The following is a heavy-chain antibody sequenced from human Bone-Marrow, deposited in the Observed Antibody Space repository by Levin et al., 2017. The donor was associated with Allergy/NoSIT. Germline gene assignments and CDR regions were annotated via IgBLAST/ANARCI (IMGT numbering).Heavy chain of an antibody. CDR1: GYTFSANA. D-gene: IGHD6-19*01. CDR3: ARGDSGRLPFFDN. J-gene: IGHJ5*02. CDR2: IIPGNVNT. Sequence: GASVKVSCKASGYTFSANAMHWVRQAPGQRLEWMGWIIPGNVNTKYSQKLQGRVSITMDTSARTVYMELSSLTSEDTAMYYCARGDSGRLPFFDNWGQGTLVIVSS. V-gene: IGHV1-3*01.